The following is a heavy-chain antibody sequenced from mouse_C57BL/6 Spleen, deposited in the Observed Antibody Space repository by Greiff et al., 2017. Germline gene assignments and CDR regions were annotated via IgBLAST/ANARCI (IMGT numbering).Heavy chain of an antibody. D-gene: IGHD4-1*01. J-gene: IGHJ2*01. V-gene: IGHV5-17*01. CDR3: ARKNWDYFDY. CDR2: ISSGSSTI. CDR1: GFTFSDYG. Sequence: VQLKDSGGGLVKPGGSLKLSCAASGFTFSDYGMHWVRQAPEKGLEWVAYISSGSSTIYYADTVKGRFTISRDNAKNTLFLQMTSLRSEDTAMYYCARKNWDYFDYWGQGTTLTVSS.